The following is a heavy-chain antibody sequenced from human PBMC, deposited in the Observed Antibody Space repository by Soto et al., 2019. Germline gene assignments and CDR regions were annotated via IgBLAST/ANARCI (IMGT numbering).Heavy chain of an antibody. CDR2: IYYSGTT. Sequence: SETLSLTCTVSGGSINSGAYYWSWIRQHPGKGLEWVGYIYYSGTTYYNPSLQSRLTISRDTAKNQFSLKLTSVTAADTAVYYCARRITTAGLFDFWGQGDLVTVS. D-gene: IGHD6-13*01. CDR3: ARRITTAGLFDF. CDR1: GGSINSGAYY. J-gene: IGHJ4*02. V-gene: IGHV4-31*03.